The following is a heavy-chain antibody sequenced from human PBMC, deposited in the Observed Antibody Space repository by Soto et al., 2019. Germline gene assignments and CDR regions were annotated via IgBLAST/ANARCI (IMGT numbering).Heavy chain of an antibody. D-gene: IGHD1-26*01. CDR1: GFTFSSYS. CDR2: ISSSSYI. Sequence: GGSLRLSCAASGFTFSSYSMNWVRQAPGKGLEWVSSISSSSYIYYADSVKGRFTISRDNAKNSLYLQMNSLRAEDTAVYYCARGGVGAERGIDYWGQGTLVTVSS. V-gene: IGHV3-21*01. CDR3: ARGGVGAERGIDY. J-gene: IGHJ4*02.